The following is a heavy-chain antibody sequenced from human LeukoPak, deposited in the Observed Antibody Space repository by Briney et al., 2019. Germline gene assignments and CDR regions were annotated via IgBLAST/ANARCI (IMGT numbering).Heavy chain of an antibody. CDR1: GYIFTAYY. CDR2: INPSNGDT. CDR3: ARERPRWGAFDI. V-gene: IGHV1-2*02. J-gene: IGHJ3*02. Sequence: ASVKVSCKASGYIFTAYYIHWLRQAPGQGLEWMGYINPSNGDTHYAQKFQGRVTITRDTSASTAYMELSSLRSEDMAVYYCARERPRWGAFDIWGQGTMVTVSS. D-gene: IGHD3-16*01.